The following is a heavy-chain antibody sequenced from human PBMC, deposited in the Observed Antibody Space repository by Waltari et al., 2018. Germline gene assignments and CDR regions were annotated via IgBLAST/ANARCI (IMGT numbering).Heavy chain of an antibody. J-gene: IGHJ3*02. CDR1: GYSISSGYY. CDR3: ARLPTTGYSYAFDI. D-gene: IGHD5-18*01. V-gene: IGHV4-38-2*01. Sequence: QVQLQESGPGLVKPSETLSLTCAVSGYSISSGYYWGWIRQPPGKGLEWIGSIYHSGSTYHNPSLKSRVTISVDTSKNQFSLKLSSVTAADTAVYYCARLPTTGYSYAFDIWGQGTMVTVSS. CDR2: IYHSGST.